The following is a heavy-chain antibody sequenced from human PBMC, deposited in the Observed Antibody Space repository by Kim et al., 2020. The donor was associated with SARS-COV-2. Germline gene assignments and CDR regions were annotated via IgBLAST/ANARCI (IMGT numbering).Heavy chain of an antibody. J-gene: IGHJ5*02. Sequence: GRTHSNPSLKSRVTISVDTSKNQFSLKLSSVTAADTAVYYCARLKTNWFDPWGQGTLVTVSS. CDR2: GRT. V-gene: IGHV4-39*01. CDR3: ARLKTNWFDP.